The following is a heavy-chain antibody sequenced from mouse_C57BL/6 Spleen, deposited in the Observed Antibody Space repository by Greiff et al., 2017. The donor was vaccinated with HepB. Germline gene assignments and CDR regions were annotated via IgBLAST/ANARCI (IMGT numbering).Heavy chain of an antibody. J-gene: IGHJ2*01. V-gene: IGHV7-3*01. Sequence: EVNVVESGGGLVQPGGSLSLSCAASGFTFTDYYMSWVRQPPGKALEWLGFIRNKANGYTTEYSASVKCRFTISRDNSQSILYLQMNALRAEDSATYYCARYGVGRNYFDYWGQGTTLTVSS. CDR1: GFTFTDYY. D-gene: IGHD4-1*01. CDR3: ARYGVGRNYFDY. CDR2: IRNKANGYTT.